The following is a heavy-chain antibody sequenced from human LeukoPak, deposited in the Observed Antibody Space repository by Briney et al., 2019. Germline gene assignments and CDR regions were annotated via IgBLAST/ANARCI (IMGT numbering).Heavy chain of an antibody. CDR1: GGSISSYY. D-gene: IGHD2-15*01. CDR2: IYYSGST. Sequence: SETLSLTCTVSGGSISSYYWSWIRQPPGKGLEWIGYIYYSGSTNYNPSLKSRVTISVDTSKNQFSLKLSSVTAADTAVYYCARLPVFDCSDGSCYHDYYYYGMDVWGQGTTVTVSS. J-gene: IGHJ6*02. CDR3: ARLPVFDCSDGSCYHDYYYYGMDV. V-gene: IGHV4-59*08.